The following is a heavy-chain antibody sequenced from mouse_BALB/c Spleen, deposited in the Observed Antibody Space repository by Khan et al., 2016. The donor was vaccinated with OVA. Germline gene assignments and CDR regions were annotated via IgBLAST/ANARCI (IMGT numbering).Heavy chain of an antibody. J-gene: IGHJ3*01. CDR3: ARDDYDYDGAFDY. CDR1: GYSITSCY. V-gene: IGHV3-8*02. CDR2: ISYSGST. Sequence: EVQLVESGPSLVKPSQTLSLTCSVTGYSITSCYWNWIRKFPGNKLEYMGYISYSGSTYYNPSLISRISITRDTSKNQYYLQLNSVTTEDTATYYWARDDYDYDGAFDYWGQGTMVTVSA. D-gene: IGHD2-4*01.